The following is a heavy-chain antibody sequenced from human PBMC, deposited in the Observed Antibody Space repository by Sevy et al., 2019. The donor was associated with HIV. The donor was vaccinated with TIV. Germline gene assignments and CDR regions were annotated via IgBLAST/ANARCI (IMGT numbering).Heavy chain of an antibody. CDR1: GYTFTSYG. D-gene: IGHD3-3*01. CDR2: NSAYNGNT. Sequence: ASVKVSCKASGYTFTSYGISWVRQAPGQGLEWMGWNSAYNGNTNYAQKLQGRVTMTTDTSTSTAYMELRSLRSDDTAVYYCARDRSVRSLYDFWSGYSEHFDYWGQGTLVTVSS. J-gene: IGHJ4*02. V-gene: IGHV1-18*01. CDR3: ARDRSVRSLYDFWSGYSEHFDY.